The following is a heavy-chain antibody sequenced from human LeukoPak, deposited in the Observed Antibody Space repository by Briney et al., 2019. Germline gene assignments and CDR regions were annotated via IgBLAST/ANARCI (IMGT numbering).Heavy chain of an antibody. CDR3: ARGHNYDFWSGYYRPLDY. CDR2: INPSGGST. D-gene: IGHD3-3*01. Sequence: ASVKASCKASGYTFTSYYMHWVRQAPGQGLEWMGIINPSGGSTSYAQKFQGRVTMTRDTSTSTVYMELSSLRSEDTAVYYCARGHNYDFWSGYYRPLDYWGQGTLVTVSS. CDR1: GYTFTSYY. J-gene: IGHJ4*02. V-gene: IGHV1-46*01.